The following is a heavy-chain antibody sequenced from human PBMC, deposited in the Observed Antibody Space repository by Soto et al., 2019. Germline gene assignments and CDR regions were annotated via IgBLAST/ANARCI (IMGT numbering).Heavy chain of an antibody. V-gene: IGHV1-8*01. D-gene: IGHD3-3*01. CDR1: GYTFTSYD. CDR3: ARGGNYDFWSGYWRANRKATHYYGMDV. J-gene: IGHJ6*02. CDR2: VKPNSGNT. Sequence: GGSVEGFCKASGYTFTSYDINWVRQATGQGVEGVGWVKPNSGNTGYAQKFQGRVTMTRNTSISTAYMELSSLRSEDTAVYYCARGGNYDFWSGYWRANRKATHYYGMDVWGQGSTVIVSS.